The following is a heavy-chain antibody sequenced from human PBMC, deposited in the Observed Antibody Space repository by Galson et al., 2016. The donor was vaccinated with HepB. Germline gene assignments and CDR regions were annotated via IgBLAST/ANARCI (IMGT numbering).Heavy chain of an antibody. CDR2: IYISGST. D-gene: IGHD3-22*01. J-gene: IGHJ4*02. CDR1: GFIVSSNY. CDR3: ARQAYYDSSGYYYPLGY. Sequence: SLRLSYAASGFIVSSNYMTWVRQAPGKGLEWVSIIYISGSTYYADSVKGRLTISRDNSKNTLYLQMNSLRAEDTAVYYCARQAYYDSSGYYYPLGYWGQGTLVTVSS. V-gene: IGHV3-53*01.